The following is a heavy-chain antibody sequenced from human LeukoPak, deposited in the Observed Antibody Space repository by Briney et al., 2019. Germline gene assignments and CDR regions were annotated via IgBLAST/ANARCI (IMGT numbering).Heavy chain of an antibody. Sequence: PGGSLRLSCTASGFTFGDYAMSWVRQAPGKGLEWVGFIRSKAYGVTTEYAASVKGRFTISRDDSKSIAYLQMNSLKTEDTAVYYCTREYYYGSGGENNWFDPWGQGTLVTVSS. CDR3: TREYYYGSGGENNWFDP. V-gene: IGHV3-49*04. CDR1: GFTFGDYA. CDR2: IRSKAYGVTT. J-gene: IGHJ5*02. D-gene: IGHD3-10*01.